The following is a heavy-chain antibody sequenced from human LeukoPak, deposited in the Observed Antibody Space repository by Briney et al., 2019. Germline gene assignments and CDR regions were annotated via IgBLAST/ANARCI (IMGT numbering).Heavy chain of an antibody. CDR1: GFTFSSYA. D-gene: IGHD3-22*01. CDR2: ISYDGSNK. J-gene: IGHJ4*02. CDR3: AKDLNYYDSSGSAADY. V-gene: IGHV3-30-3*01. Sequence: GRSLRLSCAASGFTFSSYAMHWVRQAPVKALEWVAVISYDGSNKYYADSVKGRFTISRDNSKNTLYLQMNSLRAEDTAVYYCAKDLNYYDSSGSAADYWGQGTLVTVSS.